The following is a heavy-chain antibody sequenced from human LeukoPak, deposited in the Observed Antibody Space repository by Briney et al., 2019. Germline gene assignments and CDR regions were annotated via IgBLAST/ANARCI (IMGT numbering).Heavy chain of an antibody. Sequence: GSLRLSCAASGFTFSSYSMNWVRQAPGKGLEWVSSISSSSSYIYYADSVKGRFTISRDNAKNSLYLQMNSLRAEDTAVYYCAREMYYYDSSGSFFDYWGQGTLVTVSS. CDR2: ISSSSSYI. J-gene: IGHJ4*02. V-gene: IGHV3-21*01. CDR3: AREMYYYDSSGSFFDY. D-gene: IGHD3-22*01. CDR1: GFTFSSYS.